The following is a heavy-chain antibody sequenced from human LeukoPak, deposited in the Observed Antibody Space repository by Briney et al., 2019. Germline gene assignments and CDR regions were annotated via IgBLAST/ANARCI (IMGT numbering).Heavy chain of an antibody. D-gene: IGHD3-10*01. J-gene: IGHJ4*02. CDR3: ATYGGYSDY. V-gene: IGHV4-4*07. CDR1: GGSISNYY. CDR2: IYSRVT. Sequence: SETLSLTCTVSGGSISNYYLSWIRQPAGKGLEWIGRIYSRVTTYNPSLKSRVTISVDTSKNQFSLKLSSVTAADTAVYYCATYGGYSDYWGQGTLVTVSS.